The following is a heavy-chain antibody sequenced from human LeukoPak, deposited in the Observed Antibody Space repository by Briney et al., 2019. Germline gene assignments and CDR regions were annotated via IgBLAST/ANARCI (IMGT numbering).Heavy chain of an antibody. CDR3: ASVDDEGYSDS. Sequence: SETLSLTCIVSGGSISGHFWSWIRRPPGKGLEWIGYIHYTGSTKYNPSLKSRLAISVDTSKNQFSLKLSSVTAADTAVYYCASVDDEGYSDSWGQGTLVTVSS. CDR2: IHYTGST. CDR1: GGSISGHF. V-gene: IGHV4-59*11. J-gene: IGHJ4*02. D-gene: IGHD3-22*01.